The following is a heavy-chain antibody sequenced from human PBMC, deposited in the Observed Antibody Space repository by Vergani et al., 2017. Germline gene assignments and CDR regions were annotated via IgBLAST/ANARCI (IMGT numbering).Heavy chain of an antibody. CDR1: GFNFGVYG. Sequence: EVQLVESGGDLVQPGRSLRLSCQTSGFNFGVYGVSWVRQAPGKGMEWIGFIRSKTYGATTEYAASVRGRFTISRDDSKSIAYLQMSSLKNENTAVYRCAVEIYDYGGSRDFDYWGQGTLVIVSS. CDR3: AVEIYDYGGSRDFDY. CDR2: IRSKTYGATT. D-gene: IGHD4-23*01. V-gene: IGHV3-49*04. J-gene: IGHJ4*02.